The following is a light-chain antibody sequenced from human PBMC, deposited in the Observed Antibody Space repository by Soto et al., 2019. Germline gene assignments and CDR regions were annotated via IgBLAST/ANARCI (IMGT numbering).Light chain of an antibody. V-gene: IGKV1-5*01. J-gene: IGKJ1*01. CDR2: GAS. CDR3: QQYETFSGT. Sequence: DIQMTQSPATLSASLGERATISCRASQSISRSLAWYQQKPGKAPSLLIYGASARATGIPSRFSGSGSGTKFTLTITSLQPEDFATYYCQQYETFSGTFGRGTKVDIK. CDR1: QSISRS.